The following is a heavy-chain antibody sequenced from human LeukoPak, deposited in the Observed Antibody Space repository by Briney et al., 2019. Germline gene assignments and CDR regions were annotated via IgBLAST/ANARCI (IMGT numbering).Heavy chain of an antibody. D-gene: IGHD3-22*01. J-gene: IGHJ4*02. V-gene: IGHV1-18*01. Sequence: GASVKVSCKASGYTFTSYGISWVRQAPGQGLEWMGWISAYNGNTNYAQKLQGRVTMTTDTSTSTAYMELRSLRSDDTAVYYCARAARGGYLKGPDDYWGQGTLVTVSS. CDR3: ARAARGGYLKGPDDY. CDR2: ISAYNGNT. CDR1: GYTFTSYG.